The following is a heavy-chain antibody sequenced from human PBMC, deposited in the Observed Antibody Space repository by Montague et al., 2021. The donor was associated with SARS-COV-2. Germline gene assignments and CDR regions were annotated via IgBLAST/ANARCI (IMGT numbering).Heavy chain of an antibody. D-gene: IGHD5-18*01. CDR1: GGSISSSSYY. CDR3: ARGIRRTWIQLWVRSEFAY. Sequence: SETLSLTCTVSGGSISSSSYYWGWIRQPPGKGLEWIGSIYYSGSTYYNPSLKSRVTISVDTSKNQFSLKLSSVTAADTAVYCCARGIRRTWIQLWVRSEFAYWGQGTLVTVSS. V-gene: IGHV4-39*07. J-gene: IGHJ4*02. CDR2: IYYSGST.